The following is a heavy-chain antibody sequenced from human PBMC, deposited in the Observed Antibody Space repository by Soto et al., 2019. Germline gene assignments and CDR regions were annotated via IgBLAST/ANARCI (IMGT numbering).Heavy chain of an antibody. CDR3: AKDSGGNSGYFHH. J-gene: IGHJ1*01. CDR1: GFAFSSYG. Sequence: GGSPRLSCATCGFAFSSYGIHWVRQAPGKGLEWVAVISYDGSNKDYADSVKGRFTISRDSSKNTLYLQMNSLRPEETAVYYCAKDSGGNSGYFHHWGQGTLVTVTS. V-gene: IGHV3-30*18. D-gene: IGHD2-21*02. CDR2: ISYDGSNK.